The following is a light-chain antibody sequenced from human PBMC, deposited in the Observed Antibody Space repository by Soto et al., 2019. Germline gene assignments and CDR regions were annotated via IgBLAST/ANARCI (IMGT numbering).Light chain of an antibody. Sequence: DIQMTQSASTLSASVGDRVTITCRASQSISSWLAWYQQKPGKAPKLLIYDASSLESGVPSRFSGSGSGTEFTLTISSLQPDDFATYYCQQYNSFGQGTKVDIK. V-gene: IGKV1-5*01. CDR1: QSISSW. CDR3: QQYNS. CDR2: DAS. J-gene: IGKJ1*01.